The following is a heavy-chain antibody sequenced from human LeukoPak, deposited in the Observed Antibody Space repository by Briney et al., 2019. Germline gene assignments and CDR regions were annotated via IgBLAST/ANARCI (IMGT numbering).Heavy chain of an antibody. D-gene: IGHD3-3*01. CDR1: GFTFSSYG. CDR3: ANQWSGYYPFDY. J-gene: IGHJ4*02. CDR2: IRYDGSNK. Sequence: GGSLRLSCAASGFTFSSYGMHWVRQAPGKGLEWVAFIRYDGSNKYYADSVKGRFTISRDNSKNTLYLQMNSLRAEDTAVYYCANQWSGYYPFDYWGQGTLVTVSS. V-gene: IGHV3-30*02.